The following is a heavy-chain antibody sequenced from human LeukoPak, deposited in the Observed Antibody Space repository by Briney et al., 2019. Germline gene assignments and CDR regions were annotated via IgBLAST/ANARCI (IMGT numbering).Heavy chain of an antibody. CDR3: ARVRYRLAETYIDY. CDR1: GYIFTGYY. V-gene: IGHV1-2*02. Sequence: GASVKASCKASGYIFTGYYMHWVRQAPGKGLEWMGWINPNSGDTNYAQKFQGRVTMTRDTSISTAYMELSRLRSDDTAVYYCARVRYRLAETYIDYWGQGTLVTVSS. J-gene: IGHJ4*02. CDR2: INPNSGDT. D-gene: IGHD3-16*01.